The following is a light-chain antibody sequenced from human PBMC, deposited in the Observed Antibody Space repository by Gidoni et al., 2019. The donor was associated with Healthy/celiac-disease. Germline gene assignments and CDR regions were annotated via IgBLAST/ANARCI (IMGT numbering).Light chain of an antibody. CDR3: QHFGN. V-gene: IGKV3-20*01. CDR2: GAS. J-gene: IGKJ4*01. Sequence: EIVLTQSPGTLSLSPGQSATLSCRASQSISSSQLAWYQQKPGQAPRPLMYGASSRATGIPDRFSGRGSGTAFTLTISRLEPEDFAVYYCQHFGNFGGGTKVE. CDR1: QSISSSQ.